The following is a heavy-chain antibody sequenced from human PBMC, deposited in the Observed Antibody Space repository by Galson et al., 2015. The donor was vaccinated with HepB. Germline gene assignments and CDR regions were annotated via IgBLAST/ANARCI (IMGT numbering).Heavy chain of an antibody. CDR1: GYSFTSYW. CDR3: ARYLKVGAKGPNYYYGMDV. D-gene: IGHD1-26*01. CDR2: IYPGDSDT. J-gene: IGHJ6*02. Sequence: QSGAEVKKPGESLKISCKGSGYSFTSYWIGWVRQMPGKGLEWMGIIYPGDSDTRYSPSFQGQVTISADKSISTAYLQWSSLKASDTAMYYCARYLKVGAKGPNYYYGMDVWGQGTTVTVSS. V-gene: IGHV5-51*03.